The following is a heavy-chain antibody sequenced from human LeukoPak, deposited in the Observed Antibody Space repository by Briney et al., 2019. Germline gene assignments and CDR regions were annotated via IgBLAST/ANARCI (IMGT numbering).Heavy chain of an antibody. J-gene: IGHJ5*02. CDR3: ARTYYYDSSGFGP. CDR1: GESISRGSYS. CDR2: IYYTGGT. V-gene: IGHV4-30-2*02. Sequence: SETLSLTCSVAGESISRGSYSWSWIRQPPGKGLEWIGYIYYTGGTYYNPSLKSRVTISADRSKNQFSLKLSSVTAADTAVYYCARTYYYDSSGFGPWGQGTLVTVSS. D-gene: IGHD3-22*01.